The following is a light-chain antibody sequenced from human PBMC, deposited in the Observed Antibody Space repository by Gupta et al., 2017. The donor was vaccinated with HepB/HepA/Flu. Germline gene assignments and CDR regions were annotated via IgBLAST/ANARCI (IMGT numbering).Light chain of an antibody. Sequence: IQMTQSTSSLSASVGDRVTITCRASQSFRSYLKWYKQKPGKAPKLRIYAASSLQSGVPSRFSGSGSGTDFTLTISSLQPEDFATYYCQQSYSTRYTFGQGTKLDIK. CDR3: QQSYSTRYT. CDR1: QSFRSY. V-gene: IGKV1-39*01. J-gene: IGKJ2*01. CDR2: AAS.